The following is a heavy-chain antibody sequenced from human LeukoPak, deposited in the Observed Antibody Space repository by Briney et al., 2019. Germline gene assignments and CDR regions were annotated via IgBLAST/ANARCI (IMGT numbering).Heavy chain of an antibody. CDR3: AFYYYGTRRFDP. Sequence: GGSLRLSCAASGFTFSNAWMSWVRQAPGKGPEWVGRKSKTDGGTTDYAAPVKGRFTISRDDSKNTLYLQMNSLKTEDTAVYYCAFYYYGTRRFDPWGQGTLVTVSS. D-gene: IGHD3-10*01. V-gene: IGHV3-15*01. CDR2: KSKTDGGTT. CDR1: GFTFSNAW. J-gene: IGHJ5*02.